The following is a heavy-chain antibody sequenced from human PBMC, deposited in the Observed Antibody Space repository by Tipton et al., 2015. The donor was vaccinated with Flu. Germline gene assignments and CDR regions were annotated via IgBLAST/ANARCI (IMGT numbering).Heavy chain of an antibody. J-gene: IGHJ3*02. D-gene: IGHD3-10*01. CDR1: GDSISSYY. Sequence: GLVKPSETLSLTCTVSGDSISSYYWGWIRQPPGKGLEWIGNIYHSGSTNYNPSLKSRVTISLDKSKNQFSLNLSSVTAADTAVYYCARVGAVTMVRGLAFDAFDIWGLGTMVAVSS. CDR3: ARVGAVTMVRGLAFDAFDI. V-gene: IGHV4-59*12. CDR2: IYHSGST.